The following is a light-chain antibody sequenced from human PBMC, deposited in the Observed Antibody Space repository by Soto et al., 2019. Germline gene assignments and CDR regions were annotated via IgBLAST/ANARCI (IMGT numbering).Light chain of an antibody. V-gene: IGKV3-11*01. Sequence: EIVLTQSPATLSLSPGERATLSCRASQSVSSHLTWYQQKPGQAPRLLIYDASNRATGIPDRFSGSGSGTDFTLTISSLEPEDFAIYSCQQRSNWPPEFTFGPGTKVDIK. CDR3: QQRSNWPPEFT. CDR2: DAS. CDR1: QSVSSH. J-gene: IGKJ3*01.